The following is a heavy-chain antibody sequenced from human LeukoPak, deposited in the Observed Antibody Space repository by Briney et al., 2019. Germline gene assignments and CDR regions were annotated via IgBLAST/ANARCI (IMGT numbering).Heavy chain of an antibody. CDR3: ARGNTIFGVVINALDY. Sequence: GGSLRLSCAVSESIFTKYSLNWVRQAPGKGLEWVSSISSSSSYIYYADSVKGRFTISRDNAKNSLYLQMNSLRAEDTAVYYCARGNTIFGVVINALDYWGQGTLVTVSS. D-gene: IGHD3-3*01. V-gene: IGHV3-21*01. J-gene: IGHJ4*02. CDR2: ISSSSSYI. CDR1: ESIFTKYS.